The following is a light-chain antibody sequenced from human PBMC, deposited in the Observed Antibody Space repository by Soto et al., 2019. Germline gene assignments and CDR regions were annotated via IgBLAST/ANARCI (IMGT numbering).Light chain of an antibody. J-gene: IGKJ4*01. CDR3: QQYFSDVIT. V-gene: IGKV4-1*01. CDR1: QNVLYSPDNKNY. Sequence: DIVMTQSPDSLAVSLGERATINCKSSQNVLYSPDNKNYLAWYQQKPGQAPKLLSYWASTRESGVPDRFSGSGSGTDSTLTISSLQAEDVAVYYCQQYFSDVITFGGGPKVEMK. CDR2: WAS.